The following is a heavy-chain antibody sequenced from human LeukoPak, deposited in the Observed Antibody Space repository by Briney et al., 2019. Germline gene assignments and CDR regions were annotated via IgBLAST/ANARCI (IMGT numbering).Heavy chain of an antibody. Sequence: SETLSLTCIVSGYSISSGYYWGWIRQPPGKGLEWIGYIYYSGSIKYNPSLKSRVTISIDTSKNQFSLKLSSVTAADTAVYYCARLTAPAAYDYWGQGALVTVSS. V-gene: IGHV4-38-2*02. CDR3: ARLTAPAAYDY. CDR1: GYSISSGYY. D-gene: IGHD2-2*01. J-gene: IGHJ4*02. CDR2: IYYSGSI.